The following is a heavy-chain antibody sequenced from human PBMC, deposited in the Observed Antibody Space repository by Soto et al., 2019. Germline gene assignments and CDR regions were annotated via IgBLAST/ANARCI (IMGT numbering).Heavy chain of an antibody. D-gene: IGHD2-2*01. V-gene: IGHV3-53*01. CDR3: ARDPAAKHYYYHADV. Sequence: GGSLRLSCAVSGFIASSNYMGWVRQAPGKGLECVSVIFSGGRTYYADSVKGRFTISRDNSKNTLYLQMNSLRAEDTAVYYCARDPAAKHYYYHADVWGQGTTVTVSS. CDR2: IFSGGRT. J-gene: IGHJ6*02. CDR1: GFIASSNY.